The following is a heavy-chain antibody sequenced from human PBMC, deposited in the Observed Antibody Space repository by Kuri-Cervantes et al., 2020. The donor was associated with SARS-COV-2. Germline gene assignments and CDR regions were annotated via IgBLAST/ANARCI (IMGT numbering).Heavy chain of an antibody. Sequence: ESLKISCTVSGGSISSGGYYWGWIRQPPGKGQEWIGSIYHSGSTYYNPYLKSRVTISVDTSKTQFSLRLSPLTAADTAVYYCARALKGQIDAFDIWGQGTMVTVSS. V-gene: IGHV4-39*07. CDR3: ARALKGQIDAFDI. J-gene: IGHJ3*02. CDR1: GGSISSGGYY. CDR2: IYHSGST.